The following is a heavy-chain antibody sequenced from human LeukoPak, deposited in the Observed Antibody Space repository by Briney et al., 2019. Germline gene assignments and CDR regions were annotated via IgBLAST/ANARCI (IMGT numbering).Heavy chain of an antibody. CDR2: INHSGST. CDR1: Y. J-gene: IGHJ5*02. Sequence: YWXXXXXXXGKGLEWIGEINHSGSTNYNPSLTSRVTISVETSKNKFSLKLSSVTAADTAVYYCARGRWFDPWGQGTLVTVSS. CDR3: ARGRWFDP. V-gene: IGHV4-34*01.